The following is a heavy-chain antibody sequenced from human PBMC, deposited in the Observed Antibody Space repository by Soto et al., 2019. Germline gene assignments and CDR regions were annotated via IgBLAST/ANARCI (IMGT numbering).Heavy chain of an antibody. Sequence: QVQLVQSGAEVKKPGASVKVSCKASGYTFTGYYMHWVRQAPGQGFEWMGWINANSGGTNYAQKFQGRVTMPRDPSISTAYMELSRLRSDDTAVYYCARGGHFAHDAFDIWGQGTMVTVSS. CDR1: GYTFTGYY. D-gene: IGHD3-3*02. V-gene: IGHV1-2*02. CDR2: INANSGGT. J-gene: IGHJ3*02. CDR3: ARGGHFAHDAFDI.